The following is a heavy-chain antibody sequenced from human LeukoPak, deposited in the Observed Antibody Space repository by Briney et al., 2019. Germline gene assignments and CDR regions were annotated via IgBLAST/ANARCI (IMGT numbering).Heavy chain of an antibody. CDR1: GGSISSGSYY. D-gene: IGHD2/OR15-2a*01. Sequence: SETLSLTCTVSGGSISSGSYYWSWSRQPAGKGLEWIGRIYTSGSTNYNPSLKSRVTISVDTSKNQFFLKLSSVNAAYTTVYYCAEGISLDYWGQGTLVTVSS. J-gene: IGHJ4*02. CDR2: IYTSGST. CDR3: AEGISLDY. V-gene: IGHV4-61*02.